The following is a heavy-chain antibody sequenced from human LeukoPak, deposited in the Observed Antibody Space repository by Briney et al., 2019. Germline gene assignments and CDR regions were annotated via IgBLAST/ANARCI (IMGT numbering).Heavy chain of an antibody. D-gene: IGHD4-23*01. CDR3: AKDRDYGGINWFDP. V-gene: IGHV3-23*01. Sequence: PGGSLRLSCAASGFTFSSYAMSWVRQAPGKGLEWVSAISGSANSIYYADYLKGRFTISRDNSKNTLYLRMNRLRAEDTAVYYCAKDRDYGGINWFDPWGQGTLVTVSS. CDR1: GFTFSSYA. CDR2: ISGSANSI. J-gene: IGHJ5*02.